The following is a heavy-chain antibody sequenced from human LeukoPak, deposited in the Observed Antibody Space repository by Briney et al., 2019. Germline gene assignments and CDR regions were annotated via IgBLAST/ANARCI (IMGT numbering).Heavy chain of an antibody. CDR1: GFTFSSYG. CDR2: ISYDGSNK. CDR3: ARGTRRYYDSSGSIPDY. V-gene: IGHV3-30*03. D-gene: IGHD3-22*01. Sequence: GGSLRLSCAASGFTFSSYGMPWVRQAPGKGLEWVAVISYDGSNKYYADSVKGRFTISRDNSKNTLYLQMNSLRAEDTAVYYCARGTRRYYDSSGSIPDYWGQGTLVTVSS. J-gene: IGHJ4*02.